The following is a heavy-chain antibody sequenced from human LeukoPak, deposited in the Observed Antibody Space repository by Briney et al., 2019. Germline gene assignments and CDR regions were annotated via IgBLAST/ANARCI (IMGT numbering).Heavy chain of an antibody. D-gene: IGHD1-1*01. J-gene: IGHJ6*03. CDR3: AXXXXXARQYYYYYYYMDV. V-gene: IGHV1-2*02. CDR2: INPNSGGT. CDR1: GYTFTGYY. Sequence: ASVKVSCKASGYTFTGYYMHWVRQAPGQGLEWMGWINPNSGGTNYAQQFQGRLTMTRDTSISTAYMELSRLRSDDTAVYYCAXXXXXARQYYYYYYYMDVWGKGTTVTISS.